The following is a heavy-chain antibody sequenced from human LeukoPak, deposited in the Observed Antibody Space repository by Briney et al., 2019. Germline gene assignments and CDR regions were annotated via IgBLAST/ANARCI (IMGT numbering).Heavy chain of an antibody. Sequence: GGSLRLSCAASGFTVSSNYMSWVRQAPGKGLEWVSVIYSGGSTYYADSVKGRFTISRDNSKNTLYLQMNSLRAEDTAVYYCARDRPNYYGSGSYLAFDIWGQGTMVTVSS. CDR3: ARDRPNYYGSGSYLAFDI. J-gene: IGHJ3*02. V-gene: IGHV3-66*01. D-gene: IGHD3-10*01. CDR1: GFTVSSNY. CDR2: IYSGGST.